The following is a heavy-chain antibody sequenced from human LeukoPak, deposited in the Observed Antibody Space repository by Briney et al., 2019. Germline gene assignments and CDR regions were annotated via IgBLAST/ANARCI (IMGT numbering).Heavy chain of an antibody. V-gene: IGHV3-33*08. CDR2: IWYDGSNK. J-gene: IGHJ4*02. Sequence: GGSLRLSCAASGFTFSYYGMHWVRQAPGKGLEWVAVIWYDGSNKYYADSVKGRFTISRDNSKNTLYLQMNSLRAEDTAVYYCARDSAGTAFDYWGQGTLVTVSS. D-gene: IGHD6-13*01. CDR3: ARDSAGTAFDY. CDR1: GFTFSYYG.